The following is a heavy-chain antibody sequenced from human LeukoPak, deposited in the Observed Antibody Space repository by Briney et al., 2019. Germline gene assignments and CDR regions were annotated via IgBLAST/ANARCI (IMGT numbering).Heavy chain of an antibody. CDR3: ARDTLWFDP. CDR2: IYYSGST. V-gene: IGHV4-59*12. CDR1: GGSISSYY. D-gene: IGHD2-15*01. Sequence: SETLSLTCTVSGGSISSYYWSWIRQPPGKGLEWIGYIYYSGSTYCNPSLKSRVTISVDTSKNQFSLKLSSVTAADTAVYYCARDTLWFDPWGQGTLVTVSS. J-gene: IGHJ5*02.